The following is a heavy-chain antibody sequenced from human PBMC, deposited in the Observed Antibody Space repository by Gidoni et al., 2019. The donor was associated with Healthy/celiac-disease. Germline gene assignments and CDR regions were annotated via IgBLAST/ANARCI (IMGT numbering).Heavy chain of an antibody. CDR1: VLTCSSYA. CDR2: ISGSGGST. Sequence: EVPLLESGGGLVKTGGSLRPSCAASVLTCSSYAMSWVRQAPGKGLEWVSAISGSGGSTYYADSLKGRFTISRDNSKNTLYLQMNSLRAEDTAVYYCAKVGLGIEGYFDYWGQGTLVTVSS. CDR3: AKVGLGIEGYFDY. J-gene: IGHJ4*02. V-gene: IGHV3-23*01. D-gene: IGHD7-27*01.